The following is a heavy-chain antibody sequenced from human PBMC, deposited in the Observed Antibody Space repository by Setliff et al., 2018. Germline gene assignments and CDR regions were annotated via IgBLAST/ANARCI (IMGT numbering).Heavy chain of an antibody. CDR2: FIPVLRKA. Sequence: ASVKVSCKASGGTFSSDVITWVRQAPGQGLEWMGRFIPVLRKANYAQRFQGRLTITADASTSAIYMELSSLRSEDTAVYYCARDLDEMAAINSAFFYGMDVWGQGTTVTVSS. D-gene: IGHD5-12*01. CDR1: GGTFSSDV. J-gene: IGHJ6*02. V-gene: IGHV1-69*13. CDR3: ARDLDEMAAINSAFFYGMDV.